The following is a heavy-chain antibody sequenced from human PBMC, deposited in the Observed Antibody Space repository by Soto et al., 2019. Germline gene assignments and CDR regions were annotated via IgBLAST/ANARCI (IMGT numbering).Heavy chain of an antibody. V-gene: IGHV1-18*01. Sequence: GASVKVSCKASGYTFFSYGISWVRQAPGQGLEWLGWISAYNANTNYAQKFQGRVTMTTDSSTSTAYMELRSLSSDDTAVYYCARSVPNYDILTGYPTNYMDVWGKGTTVTVSS. D-gene: IGHD3-9*01. CDR3: ARSVPNYDILTGYPTNYMDV. CDR1: GYTFFSYG. CDR2: ISAYNANT. J-gene: IGHJ6*03.